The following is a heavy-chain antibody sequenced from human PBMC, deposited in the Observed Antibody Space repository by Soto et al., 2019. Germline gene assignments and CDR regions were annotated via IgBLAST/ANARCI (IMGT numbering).Heavy chain of an antibody. J-gene: IGHJ4*02. D-gene: IGHD2-15*01. V-gene: IGHV3-23*01. CDR3: ATIFDCSGGSCYLGYFDY. CDR1: GFTFSSDA. CDR2: ISGSFGST. Sequence: LXLSFAASGFTFSSDAMSWVRQAPGKGLEWVSAISGSFGSTYYADSVKGRFTISRDNSKNTLYLQMNSLRAEDTAVYYCATIFDCSGGSCYLGYFDYWGQGTLVTVYS.